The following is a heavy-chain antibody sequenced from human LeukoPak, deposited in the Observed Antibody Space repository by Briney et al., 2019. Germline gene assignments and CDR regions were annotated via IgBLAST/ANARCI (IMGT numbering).Heavy chain of an antibody. CDR1: GGSVNSGHYY. V-gene: IGHV4-30-4*08. D-gene: IGHD6-13*01. CDR3: VRDNWAAAGYYYYMDV. CDR2: FYDSAST. J-gene: IGHJ6*03. Sequence: KPSETLSLTCTVSGGSVNSGHYYWSWIRQSPGQGLEWVGSFYDSASTYFNPSLKSRVTISVDTSKNQFSLRLSSVTAADTAMYYCVRDNWAAAGYYYYMDVWGKGTTVTVSS.